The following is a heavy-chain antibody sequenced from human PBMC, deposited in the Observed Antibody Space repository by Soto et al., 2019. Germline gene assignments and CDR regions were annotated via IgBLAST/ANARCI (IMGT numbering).Heavy chain of an antibody. Sequence: QVQLVQSGAEVKKPGASVKVSFKASGYTFTSDGISWVRQAPGQGLEWMGWISAYNGNTNYAQKLQGRGTMTTDTSTSTAYMGLGSLRSDDTAVYYCARDYYDSSGYANWFDPRGQGTLVTVSS. D-gene: IGHD3-22*01. CDR2: ISAYNGNT. CDR1: GYTFTSDG. V-gene: IGHV1-18*01. CDR3: ARDYYDSSGYANWFDP. J-gene: IGHJ5*02.